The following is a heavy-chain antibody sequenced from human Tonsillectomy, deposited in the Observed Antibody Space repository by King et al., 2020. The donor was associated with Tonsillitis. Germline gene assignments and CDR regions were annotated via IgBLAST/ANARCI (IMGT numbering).Heavy chain of an antibody. CDR1: EFTFSTYA. V-gene: IGHV3-30-3*01. Sequence: VQLVESGGGVVQPGRSLRLSCAASEFTFSTYAMHWVRQAPGKGLEWVAVISYDGNKKYYADSVKGRFTISRDNSKNTLYLQVNSLRAEDTAMYYRVRDTDYGDYGFDYWGQGTLVTVSS. D-gene: IGHD4-17*01. CDR3: VRDTDYGDYGFDY. J-gene: IGHJ4*02. CDR2: ISYDGNKK.